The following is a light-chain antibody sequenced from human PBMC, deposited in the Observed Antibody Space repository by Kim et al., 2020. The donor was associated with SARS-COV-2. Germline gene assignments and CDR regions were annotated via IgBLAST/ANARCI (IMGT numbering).Light chain of an antibody. J-gene: IGLJ2*01. CDR1: ALQKQY. CDR3: QSADSSGTYVV. CDR2: KDS. V-gene: IGLV3-25*03. Sequence: SYELTQPHSVTVSPGQTARITCSGDALQKQYAYWYQQKPGQAPVLVIYKDSERPSGIPERFSGSSSGTTVTLTISGVQAEDEADYYCQSADSSGTYVVFGGGTKLTVL.